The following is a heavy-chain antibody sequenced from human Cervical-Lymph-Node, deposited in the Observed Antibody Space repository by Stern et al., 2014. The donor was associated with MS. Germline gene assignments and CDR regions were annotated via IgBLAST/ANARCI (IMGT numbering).Heavy chain of an antibody. J-gene: IGHJ4*02. CDR1: GGTFNNYA. V-gene: IGHV1-69*01. Sequence: VQLVESGAEVKKPGSSVTVSCKASGGTFNNYAIAWVRQAPGQGPEWMGGIIPILGTVTYAKRFEGRVTITADDFSTTAYMELTSLRSEDTAVYYCARDRSLGVTPFFDYRGQGTLVTVSS. CDR2: IIPILGTV. CDR3: ARDRSLGVTPFFDY.